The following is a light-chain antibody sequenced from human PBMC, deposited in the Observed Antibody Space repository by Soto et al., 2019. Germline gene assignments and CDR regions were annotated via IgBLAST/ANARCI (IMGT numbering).Light chain of an antibody. CDR1: RSISAW. CDR3: LQYSSHSWT. V-gene: IGKV1-5*01. J-gene: IGKJ1*01. Sequence: DIQMTQSPSSLSPSVGDRVTTTCRASRSISAWLAWYQQKPGKAPELLIFDASNLKSGVSSRFSGSGSGTEFTLTISRLQPDDVATYYCLQYSSHSWTFGQGTKVEIK. CDR2: DAS.